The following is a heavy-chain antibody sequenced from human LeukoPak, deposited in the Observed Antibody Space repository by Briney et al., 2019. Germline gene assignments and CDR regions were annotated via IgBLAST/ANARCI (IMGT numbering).Heavy chain of an antibody. CDR2: MSPNCGDT. CDR1: GYTFTSYD. V-gene: IGHV1-8*01. CDR3: ARGPPNWGYDY. D-gene: IGHD7-27*01. Sequence: ASVKVSCKASGYTFTSYDFNWVRQATGQRPEWMGWMSPNCGDTGYAQKFQDRVTMTRNTSISTAYMELSSLRSDDTAVYYCARGPPNWGYDYWGPGTLVTVSS. J-gene: IGHJ4*02.